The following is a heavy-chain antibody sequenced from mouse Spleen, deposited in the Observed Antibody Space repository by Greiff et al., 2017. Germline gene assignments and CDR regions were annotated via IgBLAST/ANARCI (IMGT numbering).Heavy chain of an antibody. V-gene: IGHV2-6-7*01. CDR2: IWGDGST. CDR3: ARASYYYGSLYYAMDY. D-gene: IGHD1-1*01. Sequence: VQLQQSGPGLVAPSQSLSITCTVSGFSLTGYGVNWVRKPPGKGLEWLGMIWGDGSTDYNSALKSRLSISKDNSKSQVFLKMNSLQTDDTARYYCARASYYYGSLYYAMDYWGQGTSVTVSS. CDR1: GFSLTGYG. J-gene: IGHJ4*01.